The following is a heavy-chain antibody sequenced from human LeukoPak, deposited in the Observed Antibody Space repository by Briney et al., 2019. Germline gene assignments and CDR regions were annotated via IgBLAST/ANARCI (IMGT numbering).Heavy chain of an antibody. D-gene: IGHD5-18*01. J-gene: IGHJ4*02. CDR2: INHSGST. Sequence: PSETLSVTCAVYGGSFSGYYWSWIRQPPGKGLEWIGEINHSGSTNYNPSLKSRVTISVDTSKNQFSLKLSSVTAADTAVYYCARQQLWLRRFDYWGQGTLVTVSS. CDR3: ARQQLWLRRFDY. CDR1: GGSFSGYY. V-gene: IGHV4-34*01.